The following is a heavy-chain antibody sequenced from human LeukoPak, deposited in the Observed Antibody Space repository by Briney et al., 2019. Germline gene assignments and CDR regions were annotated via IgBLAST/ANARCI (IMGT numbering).Heavy chain of an antibody. D-gene: IGHD6-13*01. CDR1: GGSVSNTIYY. J-gene: IGHJ4*02. V-gene: IGHV4-39*07. CDR3: AREGRGQQLTPIDY. CDR2: IFYSGST. Sequence: SETLSLTCTVSGGSVSNTIYYWGWIRQPPGKGLQWIGSIFYSGSTYYNPSLRSRVTISVDTSKNQFSLKVNPVTTADTAVYYCAREGRGQQLTPIDYWGPGALVTVSS.